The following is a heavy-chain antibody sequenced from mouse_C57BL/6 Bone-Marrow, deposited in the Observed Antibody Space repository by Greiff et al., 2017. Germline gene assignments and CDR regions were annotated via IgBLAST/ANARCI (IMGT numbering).Heavy chain of an antibody. V-gene: IGHV14-4*01. CDR1: GFNIKDDY. D-gene: IGHD6-1*01. Sequence: VQLQQSGAELVRPGASVKLSCTASGFNIKDDYMHWVKQRPEQGLEWIGWIDPENGDTEYASKFQGKATITAATSSNTAYLQLSSLTSEDTAVYYCTTRVPFAYWGQGTLVSVSA. CDR2: IDPENGDT. J-gene: IGHJ3*01. CDR3: TTRVPFAY.